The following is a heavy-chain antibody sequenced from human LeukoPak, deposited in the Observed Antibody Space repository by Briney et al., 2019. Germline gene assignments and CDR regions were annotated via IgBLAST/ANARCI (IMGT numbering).Heavy chain of an antibody. V-gene: IGHV3-9*01. CDR2: ISWNSGSI. CDR3: ARVHYYYYYGMDV. J-gene: IGHJ6*02. CDR1: GFTFDDYA. Sequence: GGSLRLSCAASGFTFDDYAMHWVRQAPGKGLEWVSGISWNSGSIGYADSVKGRFTISRDNSKNTLYLQMNSLRAEDTAVYYCARVHYYYYYGMDVWGQGTTVTVSS.